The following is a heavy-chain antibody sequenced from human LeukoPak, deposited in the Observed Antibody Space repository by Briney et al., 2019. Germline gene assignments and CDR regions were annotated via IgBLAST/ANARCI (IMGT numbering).Heavy chain of an antibody. Sequence: VASVKVSCKASGYTFTDYYMHWVRQAPGQGLEWMGWINLNSGGTNFAQRFQGRVTMTRDTSISTAYMDLSRLISDDTAVYYCARDAGYCTGGSCWYFDHWGQGTLVTVSS. D-gene: IGHD2-15*01. CDR3: ARDAGYCTGGSCWYFDH. J-gene: IGHJ4*02. CDR2: INLNSGGT. CDR1: GYTFTDYY. V-gene: IGHV1-2*02.